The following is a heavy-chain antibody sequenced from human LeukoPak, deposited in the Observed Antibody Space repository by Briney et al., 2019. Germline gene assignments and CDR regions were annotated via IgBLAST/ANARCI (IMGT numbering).Heavy chain of an antibody. CDR3: AGGGDSGGYYYPMFDY. Sequence: SGTLSLTCTVSGGSISSYYWSWIRQPPGKGLEWIGYIYYSGSTNYNPSLKSRVTISVDTSKNQFSLKLNSVTAADTAVYYCAGGGDSGGYYYPMFDYWGQGTLVTVSS. CDR1: GGSISSYY. D-gene: IGHD3-22*01. J-gene: IGHJ4*02. CDR2: IYYSGST. V-gene: IGHV4-59*01.